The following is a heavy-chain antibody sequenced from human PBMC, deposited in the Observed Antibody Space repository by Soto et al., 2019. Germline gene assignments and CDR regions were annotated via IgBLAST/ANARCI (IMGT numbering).Heavy chain of an antibody. CDR1: GASMSGTSYY. D-gene: IGHD3-16*02. Sequence: ERLSLTCTVSGASMSGTSYYWGWIRQTPAKGLEWIGTIYYSGETFYNPSLKSRVTISIDTSKNHFSLNLTSVTDADTAIYYCARHGSFWGQGALVTVSS. J-gene: IGHJ1*01. V-gene: IGHV4-39*01. CDR3: ARHGSF. CDR2: IYYSGET.